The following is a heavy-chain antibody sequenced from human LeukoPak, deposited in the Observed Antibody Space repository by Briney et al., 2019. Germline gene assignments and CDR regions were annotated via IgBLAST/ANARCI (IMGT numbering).Heavy chain of an antibody. D-gene: IGHD6-19*01. CDR3: ARRPEQWLVKEGYFDY. Sequence: SETLSLTCTVSDGSISSYYWSWIRQPAGKGLEWIGRIYSSGSTYYNPSLKSRVTISVDTSKNQFSLKLSSVTAADTAVYYCARRPEQWLVKEGYFDYWGQGTLVTVSS. CDR2: IYSSGST. CDR1: DGSISSYY. J-gene: IGHJ4*02. V-gene: IGHV4-59*05.